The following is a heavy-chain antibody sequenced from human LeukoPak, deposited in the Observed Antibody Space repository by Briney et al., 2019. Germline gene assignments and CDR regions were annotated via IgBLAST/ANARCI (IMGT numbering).Heavy chain of an antibody. D-gene: IGHD1-26*01. CDR2: INPNSGGT. CDR1: GYTFTGYY. Sequence: ASVKVSCKASGYTFTGYYIHWVRQAPGQGLEWMGWINPNSGGTDYAQKFQGRVTMTRDTSISTAYMELSRLRSDDTAVYYCARGHSGSYGNYYYYMDVWGKGTTVTVSS. V-gene: IGHV1-2*02. J-gene: IGHJ6*03. CDR3: ARGHSGSYGNYYYYMDV.